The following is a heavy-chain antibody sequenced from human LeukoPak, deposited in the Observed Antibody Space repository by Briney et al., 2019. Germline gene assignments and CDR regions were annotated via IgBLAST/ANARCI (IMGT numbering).Heavy chain of an antibody. Sequence: PSQALSLTCTVSGGSISSGGYYWSWIRQPPGKGLEWIGYIYHSGSTYYNPSLKSRVTISVDRSKNQFSLKLSSVTAADTAVYYCARITFVVEGYGMDVWGQGTTVTASS. CDR2: IYHSGST. CDR3: ARITFVVEGYGMDV. V-gene: IGHV4-30-2*01. D-gene: IGHD2-21*01. CDR1: GGSISSGGYY. J-gene: IGHJ6*02.